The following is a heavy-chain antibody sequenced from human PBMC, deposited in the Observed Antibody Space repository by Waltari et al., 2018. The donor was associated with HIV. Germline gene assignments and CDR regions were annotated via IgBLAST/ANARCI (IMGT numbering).Heavy chain of an antibody. CDR1: GVTFSRYW. J-gene: IGHJ3*01. Sequence: EVQLVESGGGLVQPGGSLRLSCAASGVTFSRYWMHWVRQVPGKGLVGVARISSAGRSTTYADSVKGRFTISRDNAKSTLYLEMNSLGAEDTAVYYCVRDLLNIGVAGTVWGQGTMVTVSS. CDR3: VRDLLNIGVAGTV. D-gene: IGHD6-19*01. CDR2: ISSAGRST. V-gene: IGHV3-74*01.